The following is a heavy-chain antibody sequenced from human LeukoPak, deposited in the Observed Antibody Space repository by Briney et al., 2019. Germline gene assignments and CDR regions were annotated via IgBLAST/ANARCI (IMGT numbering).Heavy chain of an antibody. V-gene: IGHV3-23*01. CDR2: ISGSGGST. CDR3: AKEQGSSTSCYCSDY. CDR1: GFTLSSYA. Sequence: GSLRLSCAASGFTLSSYAMSWVRQAPGKGLEWVSAISGSGGSTYYADSVKGRFTISRDNSKNTLYLQMNSLRAEDTAVYYCAKEQGSSTSCYCSDYWGQGTLVTVSS. D-gene: IGHD2-2*01. J-gene: IGHJ4*02.